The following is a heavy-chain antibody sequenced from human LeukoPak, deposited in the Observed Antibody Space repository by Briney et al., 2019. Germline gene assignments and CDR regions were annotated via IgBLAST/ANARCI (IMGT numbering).Heavy chain of an antibody. J-gene: IGHJ4*02. D-gene: IGHD3-22*01. CDR1: GFTFSSYA. V-gene: IGHV3-23*01. CDR2: ISGSGGST. CDR3: AKAASSGYSSCDY. Sequence: GSLRLSCAASGFTFSSYAMSWVRQASGKGLEWVSAISGSGGSTCYADSVKGRFTISRDNSKNTLYLQMNSLRAEDTAVYYCAKAASSGYSSCDYWGQGTLVTVSS.